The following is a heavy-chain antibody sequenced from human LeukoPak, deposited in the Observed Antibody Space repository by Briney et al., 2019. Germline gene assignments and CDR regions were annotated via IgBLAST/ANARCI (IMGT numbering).Heavy chain of an antibody. CDR3: VRGSSGTVVRGVSWAWFDP. V-gene: IGHV3-7*05. J-gene: IGHJ5*02. Sequence: GGSLRLSCAASGFTFSRHWMSWVRQAPGKGLEWVAIINQDGSEKYYVDSAKGRFTISRDNAKSSLYLQMNSLRAEDTAVYYCVRGSSGTVVRGVSWAWFDPWGQGTLVSVSS. D-gene: IGHD3-10*01. CDR1: GFTFSRHW. CDR2: INQDGSEK.